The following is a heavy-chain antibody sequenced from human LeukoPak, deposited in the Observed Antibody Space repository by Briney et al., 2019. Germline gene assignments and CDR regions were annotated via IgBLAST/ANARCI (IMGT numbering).Heavy chain of an antibody. J-gene: IGHJ6*03. V-gene: IGHV1-8*01. Sequence: ASVKVSCKASGYTFTSYDINWVRQATGQGLEGMGWMNPNSGNTGYAQKFQGRVTMTRNTSISTAYMELSSLRSEDTAVYYCATTVTTMLGRDYYYYYMDVWGKGTTVTISS. CDR2: MNPNSGNT. D-gene: IGHD4-17*01. CDR3: ATTVTTMLGRDYYYYYMDV. CDR1: GYTFTSYD.